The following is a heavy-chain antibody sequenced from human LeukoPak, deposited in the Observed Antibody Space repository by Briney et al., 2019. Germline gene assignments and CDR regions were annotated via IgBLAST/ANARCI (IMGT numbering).Heavy chain of an antibody. V-gene: IGHV3-23*01. CDR2: ISGSGGST. J-gene: IGHJ4*02. CDR3: ATVYSYGYFIDY. D-gene: IGHD5-18*01. CDR1: GFTFSSYA. Sequence: GGSLRLSCAASGFTFSSYAMSWVRQAPGKGLEWVSAISGSGGSTYYADSVKGRFTISRDNSKNTLYLQMNSLRAEDTAVYYCATVYSYGYFIDYWGQGTLVTVSS.